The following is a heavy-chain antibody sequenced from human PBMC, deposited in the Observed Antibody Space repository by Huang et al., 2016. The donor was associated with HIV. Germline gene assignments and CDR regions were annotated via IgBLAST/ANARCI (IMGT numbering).Heavy chain of an antibody. V-gene: IGHV1-8*02. CDR1: GYTFTNYD. D-gene: IGHD4-17*01. J-gene: IGHJ4*02. Sequence: QVHLVQSGAEVKKPGASVKVSCKASGYTFTNYDINWVRQAPGRGLGWMGWMNPNTGTTGFAQSFQGRVTMTRKTAITTAYMELTSLTSEDTAVYYCARSAYGDLDYWGLGTLVIVSS. CDR2: MNPNTGTT. CDR3: ARSAYGDLDY.